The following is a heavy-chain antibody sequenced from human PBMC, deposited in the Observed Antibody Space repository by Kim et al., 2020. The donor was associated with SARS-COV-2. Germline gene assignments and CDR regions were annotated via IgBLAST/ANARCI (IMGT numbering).Heavy chain of an antibody. V-gene: IGHV3-53*01. CDR2: IYSGGST. J-gene: IGHJ4*02. CDR3: ARGPAAGPLAY. D-gene: IGHD6-13*01. CDR1: GFTVSSNY. Sequence: GGSLRLSCAASGFTVSSNYMSWVRQAPGKGLEWVSVIYSGGSTYYADSVKGRFTISRGNSKNTLYLQMNSLRAEDTAVYYCARGPAAGPLAYWGQGTLVTVSS.